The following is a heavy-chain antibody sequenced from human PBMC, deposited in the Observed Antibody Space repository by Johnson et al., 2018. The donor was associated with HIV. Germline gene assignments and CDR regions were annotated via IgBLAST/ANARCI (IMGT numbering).Heavy chain of an antibody. CDR1: GFTFDDYA. J-gene: IGHJ3*02. CDR3: AIATSGGAAGRSDAFDI. D-gene: IGHD6-13*01. CDR2: ISWNSGSI. V-gene: IGHV3-9*01. Sequence: VQLVESGGGLVQPGRSLRLSCAASGFTFDDYAMHWVRQAPGKGLEWVSGISWNSGSIGYAASVQGRFTISRDNAKNSLYLQMNSLRARDTALYYCAIATSGGAAGRSDAFDIWGQGTMVTVSS.